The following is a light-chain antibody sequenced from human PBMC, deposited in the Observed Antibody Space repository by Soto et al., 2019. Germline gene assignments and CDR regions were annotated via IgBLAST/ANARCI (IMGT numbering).Light chain of an antibody. Sequence: EIVLTQSPGTLSLSPGERATLSCRASQSVSSTYLAWYQQKPGQAPRLLMYGASSRATGIPDRLSGSGSGTDFTLTISRLEPEDFAVYYCQQYGSSRTLGQGTKVDIK. CDR1: QSVSSTY. V-gene: IGKV3-20*01. J-gene: IGKJ1*01. CDR2: GAS. CDR3: QQYGSSRT.